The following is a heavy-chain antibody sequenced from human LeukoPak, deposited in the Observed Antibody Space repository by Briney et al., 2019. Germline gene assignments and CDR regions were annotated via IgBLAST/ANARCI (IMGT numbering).Heavy chain of an antibody. CDR3: VKGYYGSGSYYSQTFFDY. Sequence: PSETLSLTCTVSGGSISSSSYYWGWIRQPPGKGLEWIGSIYYSGSTYYNPSLKSRITISVDTSKNQFSLKLSSVTAADTAVYYCVKGYYGSGSYYSQTFFDYWGQGTLVTVSS. V-gene: IGHV4-39*01. CDR1: GGSISSSSYY. J-gene: IGHJ4*02. CDR2: IYYSGST. D-gene: IGHD3-10*01.